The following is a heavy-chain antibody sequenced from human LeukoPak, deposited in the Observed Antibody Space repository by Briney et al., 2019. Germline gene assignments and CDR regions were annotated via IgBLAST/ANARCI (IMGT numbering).Heavy chain of an antibody. CDR2: IYTSGST. CDR1: GGSISSYY. V-gene: IGHV4-4*09. Sequence: SETLSLTCTVSGGSISSYYWSLIRQPPGKGLEWIGYIYTSGSTNYNPSLKSRVTISVDTSKNQFSLKLSSVTAADTAVYYCARCLAYYYDSRAAFDIWGQGTMVTVSS. D-gene: IGHD3-22*01. J-gene: IGHJ3*02. CDR3: ARCLAYYYDSRAAFDI.